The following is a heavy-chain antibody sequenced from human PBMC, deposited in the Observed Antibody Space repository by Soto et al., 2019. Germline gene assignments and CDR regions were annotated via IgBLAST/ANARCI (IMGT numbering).Heavy chain of an antibody. J-gene: IGHJ4*02. CDR3: ARGGSYGDFFDY. CDR2: IYYTGST. CDR1: GGSMSSNY. D-gene: IGHD4-17*01. V-gene: IGHV4-59*01. Sequence: SETLSLTCTVSGGSMSSNYWTWIRQSPGKGLEWIGYIYYTGSTKYNPSLKSRVTISLDTSKNQFSLRLTSVTSADTAVYYCARGGSYGDFFDYWSQGAQVTVSS.